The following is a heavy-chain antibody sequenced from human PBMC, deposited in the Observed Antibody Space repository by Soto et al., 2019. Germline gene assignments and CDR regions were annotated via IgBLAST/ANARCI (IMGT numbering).Heavy chain of an antibody. D-gene: IGHD6-19*01. V-gene: IGHV4-4*02. CDR1: GVSISSNYY. CDR3: VRSFGWYAIDY. Sequence: QVLLQESGPGLVQPSGTLSLSCAVSGVSISSNYYWGWVRQSPGKGLEWLGDISHIGSVNYSPSLMSRVTISMDMSENQFSLKLNSVTAADTAVYYCVRSFGWYAIDYWGQGPLVIVSS. CDR2: ISHIGSV. J-gene: IGHJ4*02.